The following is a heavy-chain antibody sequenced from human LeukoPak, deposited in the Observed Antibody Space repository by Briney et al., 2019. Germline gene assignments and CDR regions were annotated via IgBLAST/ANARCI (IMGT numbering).Heavy chain of an antibody. D-gene: IGHD3-22*01. CDR3: ARSRYYDSSGTAFDI. CDR2: INHSGST. J-gene: IGHJ3*02. V-gene: IGHV4-34*01. CDR1: GGSFSGYY. Sequence: SETLSLTCAVYGGSFSGYYWSWIRPPPGKGLEWIGEINHSGSTNYNPSLKSRVTISVDTSKNQFSLKLSSVTAADTAVYYCARSRYYDSSGTAFDIWGQGTMVTVSS.